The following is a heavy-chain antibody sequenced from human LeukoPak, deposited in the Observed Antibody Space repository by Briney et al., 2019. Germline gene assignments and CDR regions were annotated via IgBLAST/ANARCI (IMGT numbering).Heavy chain of an antibody. Sequence: PGGSLRLSCAASGFTLSDYGMHWVRQAPGKGLEGVALICFDGSNEDYADSVKGRFTISRDNSKNTLYLQMNTLRAEDTAVYFCASTRRYTSGWYLGSSSFGLDVWGQGTTVTVSS. CDR2: ICFDGSNE. CDR1: GFTLSDYG. CDR3: ASTRRYTSGWYLGSSSFGLDV. J-gene: IGHJ6*02. V-gene: IGHV3-33*01. D-gene: IGHD6-19*01.